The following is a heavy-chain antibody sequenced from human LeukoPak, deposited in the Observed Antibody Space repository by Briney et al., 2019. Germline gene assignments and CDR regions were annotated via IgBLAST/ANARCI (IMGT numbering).Heavy chain of an antibody. Sequence: SETLSLTCTVSGGSISSYYWSWIRQPAGKGLEWIGRIYTSGSTNYNPSLKSRVTISVDTSKNQFSLNLSSVTTADTAVYYCARVSCSSTSCPRRDALDVWGQGTMVTVSS. J-gene: IGHJ3*01. CDR2: IYTSGST. V-gene: IGHV4-4*07. D-gene: IGHD2-2*01. CDR3: ARVSCSSTSCPRRDALDV. CDR1: GGSISSYY.